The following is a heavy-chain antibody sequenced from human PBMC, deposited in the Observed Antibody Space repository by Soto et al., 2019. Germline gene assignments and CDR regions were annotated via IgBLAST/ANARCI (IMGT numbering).Heavy chain of an antibody. CDR1: GFTFSSYA. CDR3: ARVAMKYYDSSGYYSGGAFDI. J-gene: IGHJ3*02. CDR2: ISYDGSNK. Sequence: GGSLRLSCAASGFTFSSYAMHWVHQAPGKGLEWVAVISYDGSNKYYADSVKGRFTISRDNSKNTLYLQMNSLRAEDTAVYYCARVAMKYYDSSGYYSGGAFDIWGQGTMVTVSS. D-gene: IGHD3-22*01. V-gene: IGHV3-30-3*01.